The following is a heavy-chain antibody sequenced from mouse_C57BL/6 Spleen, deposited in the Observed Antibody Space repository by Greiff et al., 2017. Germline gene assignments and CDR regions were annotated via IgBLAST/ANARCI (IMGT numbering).Heavy chain of an antibody. CDR2: ISSGGDYI. CDR3: TRHYYGSSSFDY. Sequence: EVQLVESGEGLVKPGGSLKLSCAASGFTFSSYAMSWVRQTPEKRLEWVAYISSGGDYIYYADTVKGRFTISRDNARNTLYLQMSSLKSEDTAMYYCTRHYYGSSSFDYWGQGTTLTVSS. CDR1: GFTFSSYA. J-gene: IGHJ2*01. D-gene: IGHD1-1*01. V-gene: IGHV5-9-1*02.